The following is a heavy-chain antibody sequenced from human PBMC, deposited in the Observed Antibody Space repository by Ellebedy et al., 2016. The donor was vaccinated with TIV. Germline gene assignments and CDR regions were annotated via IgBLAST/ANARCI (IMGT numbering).Heavy chain of an antibody. CDR2: IYPQDSDA. V-gene: IGHV5-51*04. CDR3: AILVHPLTPGVRIPGLG. CDR1: GYTFIYYW. J-gene: IGHJ4*02. Sequence: GGSLRLXCKASGYTFIYYWIGWVRHMPGKGLEWVAIIYPQDSDARYSPSFQGLVTISVDQPINTAFLQWHSLKASDTAMYYCAILVHPLTPGVRIPGLGWGQGTQVTVSS. D-gene: IGHD4-23*01.